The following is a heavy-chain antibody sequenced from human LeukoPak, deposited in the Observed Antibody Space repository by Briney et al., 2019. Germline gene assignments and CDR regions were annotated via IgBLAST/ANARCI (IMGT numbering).Heavy chain of an antibody. J-gene: IGHJ3*02. V-gene: IGHV1-46*01. CDR2: INPSGGST. CDR1: GYTFTSYY. Sequence: GASVKVSCKASGYTFTSYYMHWVRQAPGQGLQWMGIINPSGGSTSYAQKFQGRVTMTRDTSTSTVYMELSSLRSEDTAVYYCKVTGVGYCSSTSCYGAFDIWGQGTMVTVSS. D-gene: IGHD2-2*01. CDR3: KVTGVGYCSSTSCYGAFDI.